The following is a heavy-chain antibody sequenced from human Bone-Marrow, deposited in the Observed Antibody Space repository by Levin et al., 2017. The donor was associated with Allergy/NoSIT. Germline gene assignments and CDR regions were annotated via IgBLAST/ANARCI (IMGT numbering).Heavy chain of an antibody. CDR1: GFTFSDHR. CDR2: IRDKGNSYSI. Sequence: GGSLRLSCAASGFTFSDHRMDWVRQAPGKGLEWVARIRDKGNSYSIEYAASVRGRFTISRDDSKNSLYLQMNSLNTDDTALYYCSRDSGRYGFDFWDQGTMVTVSS. CDR3: SRDSGRYGFDF. J-gene: IGHJ3*01. V-gene: IGHV3-72*01. D-gene: IGHD1-26*01.